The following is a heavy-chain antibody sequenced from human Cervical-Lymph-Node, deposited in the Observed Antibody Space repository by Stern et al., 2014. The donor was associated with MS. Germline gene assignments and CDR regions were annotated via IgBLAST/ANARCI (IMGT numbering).Heavy chain of an antibody. CDR2: IVHSGST. J-gene: IGHJ4*02. Sequence: VQLEESGSGLVKPSQTLSLTCAVSGGPISSGDYSWSWIRQPPGKSLEWIGYIVHSGSTYYTPSLKSRVSISVDGSKNQFSLKLSSVTAADTAMYYCARIFGGNFDNWGQGTLVTVSS. D-gene: IGHD4-23*01. CDR3: ARIFGGNFDN. V-gene: IGHV4-30-2*01. CDR1: GGPISSGDYS.